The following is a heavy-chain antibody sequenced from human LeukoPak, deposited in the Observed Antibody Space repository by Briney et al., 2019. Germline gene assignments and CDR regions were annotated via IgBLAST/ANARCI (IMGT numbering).Heavy chain of an antibody. CDR1: GSTFSDYY. J-gene: IGHJ4*02. D-gene: IGHD2-15*01. V-gene: IGHV3-11*01. Sequence: GGSLRLSCAASGSTFSDYYMSWIRQAPGKGLEWVSYISSSGSTIYYADSVKGRFTIFRDNAKNSLYLQMNSLRAEDTAVYYCARGYCSGGSCFPFDYWGQGTLVTVSS. CDR2: ISSSGSTI. CDR3: ARGYCSGGSCFPFDY.